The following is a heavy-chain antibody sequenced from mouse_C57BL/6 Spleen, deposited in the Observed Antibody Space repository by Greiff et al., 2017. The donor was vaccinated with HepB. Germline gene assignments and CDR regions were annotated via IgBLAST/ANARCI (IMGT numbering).Heavy chain of an antibody. CDR1: GFTFSDYY. CDR3: AKRGDSAWFAY. J-gene: IGHJ3*01. V-gene: IGHV5-16*01. Sequence: EVLLVESEGGLVQPGSSMKLSCTASGFTFSDYYMAWVRQVPEKGLEWVANINYDGSSTYYLDSLKSRFIISRDNAKNILYLQMSSLKSEDTATYYCAKRGDSAWFAYWGQWTLVTVSA. CDR2: INYDGSST.